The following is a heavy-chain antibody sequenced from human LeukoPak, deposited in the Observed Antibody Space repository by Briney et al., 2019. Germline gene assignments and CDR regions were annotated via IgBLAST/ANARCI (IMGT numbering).Heavy chain of an antibody. Sequence: PSETLSLTCTVSGGSISSYYWSWIRQPPGKGLEWIGYIYYSGSTNYNPSLKSRVTISVDTSKNQFSLRLKSVTAADTAVYYCARDDVDTPPFDYLGQGTLVTVSS. J-gene: IGHJ4*02. V-gene: IGHV4-59*12. CDR2: IYYSGST. D-gene: IGHD5-18*01. CDR1: GGSISSYY. CDR3: ARDDVDTPPFDY.